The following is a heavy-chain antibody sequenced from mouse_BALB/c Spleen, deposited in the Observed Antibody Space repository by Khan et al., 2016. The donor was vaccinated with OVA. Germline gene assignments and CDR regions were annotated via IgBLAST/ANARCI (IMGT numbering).Heavy chain of an antibody. Sequence: VQLQQSGAELVKPGASVKLSCKASGYTFTSFYMYWVKQRPGQGLEWIGEINPNNGGTNVNEKFKSKATLTVDKSSSTAYMELSSLTSEDSAVYYCTRGGYGSPFAYWGQGTLVTVS. D-gene: IGHD1-1*01. CDR1: GYTFTSFY. J-gene: IGHJ3*01. CDR2: INPNNGGT. CDR3: TRGGYGSPFAY. V-gene: IGHV1S81*02.